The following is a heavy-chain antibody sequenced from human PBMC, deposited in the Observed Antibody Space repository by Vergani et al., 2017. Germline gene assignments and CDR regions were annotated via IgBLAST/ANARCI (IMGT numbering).Heavy chain of an antibody. V-gene: IGHV3-23*04. D-gene: IGHD5-12*01. CDR3: AKANPRNSGYDYLYYYHAMDV. Sequence: EVQLVESGGVVVQPGGSLRLSCAASGFTFDDYAMHWVRQAPGKGLEWVSAISGSGGSTYYAGSVKGRFTISRDSSKNTLYLQMNSLSAGDTAVYYCAKANPRNSGYDYLYYYHAMDVWGQGTTVTVSS. CDR1: GFTFDDYA. CDR2: ISGSGGST. J-gene: IGHJ6*02.